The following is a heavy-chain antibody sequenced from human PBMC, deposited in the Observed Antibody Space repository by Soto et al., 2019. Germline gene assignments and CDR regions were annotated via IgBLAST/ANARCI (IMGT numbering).Heavy chain of an antibody. D-gene: IGHD3-3*01. J-gene: IGHJ6*02. CDR3: AIDCDYDFWSGYIWVPRDSCCMDV. CDR1: GFTFSSYS. CDR2: ISSSSYI. V-gene: IGHV3-21*01. Sequence: GGSLILSCAASGFTFSSYSMNWVRQAPGKGLEWVSSISSSSYIYYADSVKGRFTISRDNAKNSLYLQMNSLRAEDTAVYYCAIDCDYDFWSGYIWVPRDSCCMDVWGHATTVTASS.